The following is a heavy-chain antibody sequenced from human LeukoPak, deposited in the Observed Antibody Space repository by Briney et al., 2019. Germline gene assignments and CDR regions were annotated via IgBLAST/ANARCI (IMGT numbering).Heavy chain of an antibody. CDR1: EFTFSSYE. V-gene: IGHV3-48*03. Sequence: GGSLRLSCAASEFTFSSYEMNWVRQAPGKGLEWVSYISSSGSTILYADSVKGRFTISRDNSKNTLYLQMNSLRAEDTAVYYCAKDLGWIHFAYWGQGTLVTVSS. D-gene: IGHD5-18*01. CDR3: AKDLGWIHFAY. CDR2: ISSSGSTI. J-gene: IGHJ4*02.